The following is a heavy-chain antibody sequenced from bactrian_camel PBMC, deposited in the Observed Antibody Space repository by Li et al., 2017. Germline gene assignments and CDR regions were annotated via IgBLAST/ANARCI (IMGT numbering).Heavy chain of an antibody. CDR1: GYHLLC. V-gene: IGHV3S53*01. J-gene: IGHJ4*01. CDR2: IDTDGDA. D-gene: IGHD4*01. CDR3: VANVANSNWR. Sequence: HVQLVESGGGSVQAGGSLRLSCVASGYHLLCMAWFRQAPGKEREGVAAIDTDGDADYADSMKGRFTISKDNAKNTGYLQMNQLGSDDTALYYCVANVANSNWRWGQGTQVTVS.